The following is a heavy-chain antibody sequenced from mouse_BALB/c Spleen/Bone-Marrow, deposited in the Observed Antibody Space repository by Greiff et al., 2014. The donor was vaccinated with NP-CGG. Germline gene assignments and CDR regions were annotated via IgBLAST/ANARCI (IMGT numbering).Heavy chain of an antibody. CDR1: GYTFTSYW. Sequence: DLVKPGASVKLSCKASGYTFTSYWINWIKQRPGQGLEWIGRIAPGSGSTYYNEMFKGKAILTVGTSSSTAYIQLSSLSSEDSAVHFCAYYRYDVNDWGQGTTLTVSS. D-gene: IGHD2-14*01. V-gene: IGHV1S41*01. CDR3: AYYRYDVND. CDR2: IAPGSGST. J-gene: IGHJ2*01.